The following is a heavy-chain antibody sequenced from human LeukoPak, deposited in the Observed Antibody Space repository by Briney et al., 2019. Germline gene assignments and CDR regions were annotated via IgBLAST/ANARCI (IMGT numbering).Heavy chain of an antibody. CDR2: VKSKADDGTT. CDR1: GFSFTNTW. J-gene: IGHJ3*02. Sequence: GGSLRLSCEASGFSFTNTWMSWVRQAPGKGLEWVGRVKSKADDGTTAYSAPVQGRFTISRDDSKNKLSLQMNSLKTEDTAVYYCATEGGSGSYYGDDAFDMWGQGTMVTVSS. V-gene: IGHV3-15*01. CDR3: ATEGGSGSYYGDDAFDM. D-gene: IGHD3-10*01.